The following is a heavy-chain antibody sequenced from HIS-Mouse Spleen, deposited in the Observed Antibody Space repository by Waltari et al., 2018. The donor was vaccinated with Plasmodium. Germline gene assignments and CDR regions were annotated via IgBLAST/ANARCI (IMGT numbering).Heavy chain of an antibody. J-gene: IGHJ2*01. Sequence: EVQLVESGGGLVQPGGSLRLSGSASGFPFSNYWMSWVRQAPGKGLEWVANIKQDGSEKYYVDSVKGRFTISRDNAKNSLYLQMNSLRAEDTAVYYCASSWYWYFDLWGRGTLVTVSS. V-gene: IGHV3-7*01. CDR1: GFPFSNYW. CDR3: ASSWYWYFDL. CDR2: IKQDGSEK. D-gene: IGHD6-13*01.